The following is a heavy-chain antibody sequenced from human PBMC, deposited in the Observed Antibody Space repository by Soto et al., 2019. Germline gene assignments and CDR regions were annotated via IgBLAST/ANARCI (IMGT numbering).Heavy chain of an antibody. CDR2: IYPGGVNT. CDR1: GYSFTSHY. J-gene: IGHJ4*02. D-gene: IGHD3-22*01. Sequence: ASVKVSCKAIGYSFTSHYMHWVRQAPGQGLEWMGTIYPGGVNTNYAQKLQGRVTMTTDTSTSTAYMELRSLRSDDTAVYYCARDQLADYYDSSGTTGDYRGQGNLVTVSS. V-gene: IGHV1-46*01. CDR3: ARDQLADYYDSSGTTGDY.